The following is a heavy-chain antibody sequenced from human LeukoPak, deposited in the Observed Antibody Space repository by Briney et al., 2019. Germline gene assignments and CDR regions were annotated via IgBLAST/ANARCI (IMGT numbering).Heavy chain of an antibody. J-gene: IGHJ4*02. Sequence: GGPLRLSCAASGFTFSSNTMNGVRQAPGKGLEWVSSISSDGIHTFYADPVKGRFTISRDNAKNSLYLQMNSLRDEDTAVYYCSKDRPRSSFDYWGQGILVTVSS. D-gene: IGHD6-6*01. CDR3: SKDRPRSSFDY. CDR1: GFTFSSNT. CDR2: ISSDGIHT. V-gene: IGHV3-21*01.